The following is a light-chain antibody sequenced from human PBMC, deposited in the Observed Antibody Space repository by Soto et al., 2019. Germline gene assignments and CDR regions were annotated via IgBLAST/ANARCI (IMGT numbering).Light chain of an antibody. CDR1: QSVNRN. CDR3: QQNNSWTSIT. J-gene: IGKJ5*01. V-gene: IGKV3-15*01. Sequence: EILLTQSPATLSLSPGERATLSCRSSQSVNRNLGWYQQKPGQAPRLLIFAASTRAPGIPARFSGSGSGTEFTLTISGLQSEDFVFYYWQQNNSWTSITFGQGTQLEVK. CDR2: AAS.